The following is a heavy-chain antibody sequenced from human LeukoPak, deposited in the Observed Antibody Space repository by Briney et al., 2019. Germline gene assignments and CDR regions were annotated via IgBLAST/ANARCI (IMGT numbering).Heavy chain of an antibody. Sequence: GSLRLSCAASGFTVRNNFMYWVRQPPGKGLEWIGEIYHSGSTNYNPSLKSRVTISVDKSKNQFSLKLSSVTAADTAVYYCARDLRFGIWYYFDYWGQGTLVTVSS. CDR3: ARDLRFGIWYYFDY. J-gene: IGHJ4*02. CDR2: IYHSGST. V-gene: IGHV4-4*02. D-gene: IGHD2/OR15-2a*01. CDR1: GFTVRNNF.